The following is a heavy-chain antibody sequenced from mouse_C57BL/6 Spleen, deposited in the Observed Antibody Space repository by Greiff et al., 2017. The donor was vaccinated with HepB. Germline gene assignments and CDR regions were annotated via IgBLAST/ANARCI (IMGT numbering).Heavy chain of an antibody. CDR2: ISYDGSN. Sequence: DVKLQESGPGLVKPSQSLSLTCSVTGYSITSGYYWNWIRQFPGNKLEWMGYISYDGSNNYNPSLKNRISITSDTSKNQFFLKLNSVTTEDTATYYCARDDGYYFYYAMDYWGQGTSVTVSS. CDR3: ARDDGYYFYYAMDY. J-gene: IGHJ4*01. D-gene: IGHD2-3*01. CDR1: GYSITSGYY. V-gene: IGHV3-6*01.